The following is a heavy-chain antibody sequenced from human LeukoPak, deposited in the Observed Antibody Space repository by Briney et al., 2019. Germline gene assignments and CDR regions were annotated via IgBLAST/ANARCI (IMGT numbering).Heavy chain of an antibody. CDR1: GYTFTSYG. Sequence: ASVKVSCKASGYTFTSYGISWVRQAPGQGLEWMGWISAYNGNTNYAQKFQGRVTITRNTSISTAYMELSSLRSEDTAVYYCARGHGSGSPDYWGQGTLVTVSS. V-gene: IGHV1-18*01. D-gene: IGHD3-10*01. CDR3: ARGHGSGSPDY. J-gene: IGHJ4*02. CDR2: ISAYNGNT.